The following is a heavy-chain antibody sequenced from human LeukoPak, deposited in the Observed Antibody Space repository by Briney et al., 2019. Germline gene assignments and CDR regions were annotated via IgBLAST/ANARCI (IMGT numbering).Heavy chain of an antibody. V-gene: IGHV4-59*12. J-gene: IGHJ4*02. CDR3: ARGDMILDTASFDY. CDR1: GGSISSYY. Sequence: PSETLSLTCTVSGGSISSYYWSWIRQPPGNGLEWIGYIYYSGRTNYNPSLKSRVTISVDTSKNQFSLKLSSVTAADTAVYYCARGDMILDTASFDYWGQGTLVTVSS. D-gene: IGHD5-18*01. CDR2: IYYSGRT.